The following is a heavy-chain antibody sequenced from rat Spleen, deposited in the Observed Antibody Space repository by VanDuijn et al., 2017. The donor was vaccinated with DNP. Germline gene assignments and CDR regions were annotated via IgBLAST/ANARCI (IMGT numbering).Heavy chain of an antibody. CDR1: GFNFNNYP. Sequence: EVQLVESGGGLVQPGRSMKLSCAASGFNFNNYPMAWVRQAPTKGLEWVATISPSAVNTYYRDSVKGRFTLSRDNAKSTLSLQMDSLRSEATATYYWTTKAGGYWGHGVMVTVSS. J-gene: IGHJ2*01. CDR3: TTKAGGY. D-gene: IGHD4-3*01. CDR2: ISPSAVNT. V-gene: IGHV5-46*01.